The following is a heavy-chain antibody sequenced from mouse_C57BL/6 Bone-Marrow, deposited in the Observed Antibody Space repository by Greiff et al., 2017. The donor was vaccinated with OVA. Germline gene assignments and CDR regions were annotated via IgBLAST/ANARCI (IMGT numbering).Heavy chain of an antibody. CDR1: GYTFTSYW. CDR3: ARSAYGSSHPYFDY. Sequence: QVQLQQPGAELVKPGASVKMSCKASGYTFTSYWITWVKQRPGQGLEWIGDIYPGSGSTNYNEKFKSKATLTVDTSSSTAYMQLSSLTSEDSAVYYCARSAYGSSHPYFDYWGQGTTLTVSS. D-gene: IGHD1-1*01. CDR2: IYPGSGST. V-gene: IGHV1-55*01. J-gene: IGHJ2*01.